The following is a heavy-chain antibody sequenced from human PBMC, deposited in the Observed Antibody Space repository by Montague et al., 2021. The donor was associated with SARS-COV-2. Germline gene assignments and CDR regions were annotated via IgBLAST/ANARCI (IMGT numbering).Heavy chain of an antibody. Sequence: SETLSLTCTVSGGSINYYYWHWLRQSAAKGLEWIGRIYSSGNANYSPSLKSRVTMLVDTSQNQFSLKLNSLTAADTAVYYCARGDHPQSASWYFFDTWGQGALVTVSS. CDR2: IYSSGNA. CDR3: ARGDHPQSASWYFFDT. CDR1: GGSINYYY. V-gene: IGHV4-4*07. J-gene: IGHJ4*02. D-gene: IGHD6-13*01.